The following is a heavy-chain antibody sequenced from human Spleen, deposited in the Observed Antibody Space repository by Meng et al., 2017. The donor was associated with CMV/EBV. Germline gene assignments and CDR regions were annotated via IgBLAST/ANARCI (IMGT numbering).Heavy chain of an antibody. CDR2: INPNSGGT. CDR3: ARDRVGESGYYYGMDV. Sequence: ASVKVSCKASGYTFTGYYMHWVRQAPGQGLEWMGWINPNSGGTNYAQKFQGRVTMTRETSISTAYMALSRLRSDDTAVYYCARDRVGESGYYYGMDVWAQGTTVTVSS. CDR1: GYTFTGYY. V-gene: IGHV1-2*02. J-gene: IGHJ6*02. D-gene: IGHD1-26*01.